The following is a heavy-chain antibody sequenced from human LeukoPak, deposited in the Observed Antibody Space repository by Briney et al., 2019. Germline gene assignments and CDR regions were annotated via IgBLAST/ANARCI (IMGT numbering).Heavy chain of an antibody. CDR1: GYTFTGYY. D-gene: IGHD3-16*01. V-gene: IGHV1-2*02. J-gene: IGHJ5*02. CDR2: INPNSGGT. CDR3: ARDGWRDDYVWGSYPNWFDP. Sequence: ASVKVSCKASGYTFTGYYMHWVRQAPGQGLEWMGWINPNSGGTNYAQKFQGRVTMTRDTSISTAYMELSRLRSDDTAVYYCARDGWRDDYVWGSYPNWFDPWGQGTLVTVSS.